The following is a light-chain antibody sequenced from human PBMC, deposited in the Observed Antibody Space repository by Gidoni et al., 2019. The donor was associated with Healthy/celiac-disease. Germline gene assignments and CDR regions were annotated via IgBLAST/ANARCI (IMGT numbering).Light chain of an antibody. CDR1: QSVSSSY. V-gene: IGKV3-20*01. Sequence: EIVLTQSPGTLSLSPGERATLSCRASQSVSSSYLAWYQQKPGQAPRLLIYGASSRAAGIPDRFSGSGSGTDFTLTISRLEPEDFAVYYCQQYGSSRLPQTFGQGTKVEIK. CDR2: GAS. J-gene: IGKJ1*01. CDR3: QQYGSSRLPQT.